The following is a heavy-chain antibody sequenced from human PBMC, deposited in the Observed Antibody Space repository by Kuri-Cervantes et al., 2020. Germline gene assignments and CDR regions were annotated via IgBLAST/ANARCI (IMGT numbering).Heavy chain of an antibody. D-gene: IGHD2-15*01. V-gene: IGHV4-61*01. CDR2: IYYSGST. Sequence: SETLSLTCTVSGGSVSSGSYYWSWIRQPPGKGLEWTGYIYYSGSTNYNPSLKSRVTISVDTSKNQFSLKLSSVTAADTAVYYCAKTLGYCSGGSCYSAEYWGQGTLVTVSS. CDR3: AKTLGYCSGGSCYSAEY. J-gene: IGHJ4*02. CDR1: GGSVSSGSYY.